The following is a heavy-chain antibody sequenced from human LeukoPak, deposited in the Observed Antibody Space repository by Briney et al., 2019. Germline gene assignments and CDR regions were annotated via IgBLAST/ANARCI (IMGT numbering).Heavy chain of an antibody. D-gene: IGHD6-19*01. CDR2: ISNIGSPI. Sequence: GGSLRLSCAASRFTVSNYELNWVRQAPGKGLEWVVYISNIGSPIYYADSVKGRFTISRDNAKNSLYLQMNSLSAEDMAVYYCATKVPGTTHFSDWGQGTLVTVSS. CDR1: RFTVSNYE. V-gene: IGHV3-48*03. CDR3: ATKVPGTTHFSD. J-gene: IGHJ4*02.